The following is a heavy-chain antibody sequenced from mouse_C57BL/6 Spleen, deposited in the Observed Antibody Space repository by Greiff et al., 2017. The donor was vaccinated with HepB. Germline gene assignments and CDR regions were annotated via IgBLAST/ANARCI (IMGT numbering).Heavy chain of an antibody. V-gene: IGHV1-64*01. CDR1: GYTFTSYW. J-gene: IGHJ4*01. Sequence: QVQLQQPGAELVKPGASVKLSCKASGYTFTSYWMHWVKQRPGQGLEWIGMIHPNSGSTNYNEKFKSKATLTVDKSSSTAYMQLSSLTSEDSAVYYCASYDYDPYYAMDYWGQGTSVTVSS. D-gene: IGHD2-4*01. CDR3: ASYDYDPYYAMDY. CDR2: IHPNSGST.